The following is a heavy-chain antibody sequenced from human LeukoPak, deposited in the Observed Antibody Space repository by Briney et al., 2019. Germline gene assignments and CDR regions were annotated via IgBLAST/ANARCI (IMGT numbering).Heavy chain of an antibody. Sequence: GGSLRLSCAASGFTFSSYAMSWVRQAPGKGLEWVSAISSSGASTYYADSVKGRFTISRDNSKNTLYLQMNSLRTEDTAVYYCARDYYESSGYPPEPYVNWGQGTLVTVSS. D-gene: IGHD3-22*01. J-gene: IGHJ4*02. CDR2: ISSSGAST. CDR3: ARDYYESSGYPPEPYVN. CDR1: GFTFSSYA. V-gene: IGHV3-23*01.